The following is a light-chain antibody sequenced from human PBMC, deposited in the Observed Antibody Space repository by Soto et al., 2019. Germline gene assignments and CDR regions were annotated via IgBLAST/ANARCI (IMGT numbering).Light chain of an antibody. CDR3: SSYTSSGAHYV. V-gene: IGLV2-14*01. CDR2: DVS. CDR1: SSDVGGHNY. Sequence: QSALTQPVSVSGSPGQSVTISCTGTSSDVGGHNYVSWYQQHPGKAPKLMIYDVSNRPSGVSNRFSGSKSGNTASLTISGLQAEDEADYYCSSYTSSGAHYVFGTGTKLTVL. J-gene: IGLJ1*01.